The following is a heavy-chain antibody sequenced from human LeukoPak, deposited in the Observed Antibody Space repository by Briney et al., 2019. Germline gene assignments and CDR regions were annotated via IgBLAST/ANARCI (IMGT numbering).Heavy chain of an antibody. CDR3: ARQRSPKLLWFGDSQGAFDI. D-gene: IGHD3-10*01. V-gene: IGHV3-13*04. Sequence: GGSLRLSCAASGFTFSSYDMHWVRQATGKGLEWVSAIGTAGDTYYPGSVKGRFTISRENAKNSLYLQMNSLRAGDTAVYYCARQRSPKLLWFGDSQGAFDIWGQGTMVTVSS. J-gene: IGHJ3*02. CDR2: IGTAGDT. CDR1: GFTFSSYD.